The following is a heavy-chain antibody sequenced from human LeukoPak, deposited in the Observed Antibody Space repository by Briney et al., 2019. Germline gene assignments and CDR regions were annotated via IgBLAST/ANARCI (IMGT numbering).Heavy chain of an antibody. CDR2: ISGSGGST. CDR3: TRSYGYGVDAFDI. V-gene: IGHV3-23*01. Sequence: GGSLRLSCAASGFAVSMYEMNWVRQAPGKGLEWVSAISGSGGSTYYADSVKGRFTISRDNSKNTLYLQMNSLRAEDTAVYYCTRSYGYGVDAFDIWGQGTMVTVSS. D-gene: IGHD5-18*01. CDR1: GFAVSMYE. J-gene: IGHJ3*02.